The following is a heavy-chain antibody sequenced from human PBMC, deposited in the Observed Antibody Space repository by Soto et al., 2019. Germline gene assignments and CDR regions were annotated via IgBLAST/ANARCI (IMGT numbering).Heavy chain of an antibody. Sequence: SETLSLTCPVSGGYISSGGYYWSWIRQHPGKGLEWIGYIYYSGSTYYNPSLKSRVTISVDTSKNQFSLKLSSVTAADTAVYYCASGTNGAFFVYWGQGILVTVSS. CDR2: IYYSGST. J-gene: IGHJ4*02. D-gene: IGHD2-8*01. CDR1: GGYISSGGYY. CDR3: ASGTNGAFFVY. V-gene: IGHV4-31*03.